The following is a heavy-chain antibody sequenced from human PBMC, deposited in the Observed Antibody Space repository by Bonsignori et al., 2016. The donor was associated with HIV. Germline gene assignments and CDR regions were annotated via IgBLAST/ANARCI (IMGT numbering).Heavy chain of an antibody. J-gene: IGHJ3*01. Sequence: WIRQPPGKGLEWVSGISWNSGYIHYADSVRGRFTISRDNAQNSLYLQMNSLRPEDTAMYYCAKDAFCISTNCYVSDVYDAWGQGTMVTVSS. CDR2: ISWNSGYI. CDR3: AKDAFCISTNCYVSDVYDA. V-gene: IGHV3-9*01. D-gene: IGHD2-2*01.